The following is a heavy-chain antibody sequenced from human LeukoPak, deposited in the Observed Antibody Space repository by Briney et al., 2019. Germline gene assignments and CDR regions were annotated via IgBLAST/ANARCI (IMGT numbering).Heavy chain of an antibody. J-gene: IGHJ5*02. CDR3: ARGLRYFDWLLFLYFDWFDP. CDR2: ISAYNGNT. Sequence: ASVKVSCKASGYTFTSYGISWVRQAPGQGLEWMGWISAYNGNTNYAQKFQGRVTMTEDTSTDTAYMELSSLRSEDTAVYYCARGLRYFDWLLFLYFDWFDPWGQGTLVTVSS. D-gene: IGHD3-9*01. V-gene: IGHV1-18*01. CDR1: GYTFTSYG.